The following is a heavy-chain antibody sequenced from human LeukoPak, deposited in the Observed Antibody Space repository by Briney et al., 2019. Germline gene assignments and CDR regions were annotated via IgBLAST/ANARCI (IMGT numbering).Heavy chain of an antibody. D-gene: IGHD1-14*01. CDR2: ILASGST. CDR3: AVRKLRYPLDI. V-gene: IGHV4-61*02. J-gene: IGHJ3*02. CDR1: GGSISSDSYL. Sequence: SETLSLTCTLSGGSISSDSYLWSWVRQPAGKGLEWIGRILASGSTNYNPSLRRRVSISVDKSKNKFSLDMMSVTAADTAVYYCAVRKLRYPLDIWGQGTMVTVSS.